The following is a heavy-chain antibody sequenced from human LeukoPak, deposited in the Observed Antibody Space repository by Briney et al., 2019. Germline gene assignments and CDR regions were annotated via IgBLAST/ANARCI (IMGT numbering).Heavy chain of an antibody. D-gene: IGHD3-22*01. J-gene: IGHJ3*02. CDR2: INPNSGGT. V-gene: IGHV1-2*02. CDR1: GYTFTSYY. CDR3: ARASYYDSSGYYGLFAFDI. Sequence: ASVKVSCKASGYTFTSYYMHWVRQAPGQGLEWMGWINPNSGGTNYAQKFQGRVTMTRDTSISTAYMELSRLRSDDTAVYYCARASYYDSSGYYGLFAFDIWGQGTMVTVSS.